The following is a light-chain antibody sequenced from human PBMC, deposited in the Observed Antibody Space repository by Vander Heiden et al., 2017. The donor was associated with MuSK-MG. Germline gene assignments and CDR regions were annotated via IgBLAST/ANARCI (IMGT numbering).Light chain of an antibody. Sequence: DIQMPQSPSPLSASVGDRVTISCRTSQSISNYLNWYHQKPGQAPQLLIYVASSLQSGVPSRFSGSGSGTDFTLTISRLQPEDFATYYCQQSYSTPITFGQGTQVEIK. CDR3: QQSYSTPIT. J-gene: IGKJ5*01. V-gene: IGKV1-39*01. CDR1: QSISNY. CDR2: VAS.